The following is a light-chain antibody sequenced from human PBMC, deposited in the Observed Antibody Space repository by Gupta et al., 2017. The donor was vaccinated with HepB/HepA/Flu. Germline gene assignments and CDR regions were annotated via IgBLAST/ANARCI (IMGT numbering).Light chain of an antibody. CDR1: ALPKKY. Sequence: SYELTQPPVLSVSLGQMARITCSGDALPKKYAYWYQQKQGQFPVLVIYKESETPSGIPERSSGSSPGTIVTLTISGFQAEDEADYSCTSADRSGVFCGGTKLNVV. J-gene: IGLJ3*02. CDR3: TSADRSGV. CDR2: KES. V-gene: IGLV3-16*01.